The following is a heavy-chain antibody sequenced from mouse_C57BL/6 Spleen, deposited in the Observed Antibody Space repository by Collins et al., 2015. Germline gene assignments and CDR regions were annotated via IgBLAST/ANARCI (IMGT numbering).Heavy chain of an antibody. D-gene: IGHD2-4*01. Sequence: QVQLQQPGAELVRPGTSVKLSCKASGYTFTSYWMHWVKQRPGQGLEWIGVIDPSDSYTNYNQKFKGKATLTVDTSSSTAYMQLSSLTSEDSAVYYCAADYERDAMDYWGQGTSVTVSS. CDR1: GYTFTSYW. V-gene: IGHV1-59*01. CDR3: AADYERDAMDY. J-gene: IGHJ4*01. CDR2: IDPSDSYT.